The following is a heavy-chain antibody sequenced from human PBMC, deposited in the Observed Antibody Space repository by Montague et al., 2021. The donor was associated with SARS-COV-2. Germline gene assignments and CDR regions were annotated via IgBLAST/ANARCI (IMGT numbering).Heavy chain of an antibody. V-gene: IGHV4-34*01. CDR3: ASGADYDFWSGFLRYKWFGP. J-gene: IGHJ5*02. D-gene: IGHD3-3*01. Sequence: SETLSLTCAVYTDSFSGYYWSWIRQSPGKGLEWIGEITHSGSTNHNPSLQSRVTISVDKSKKQVSLKLRSLTAADTAVYYCASGADYDFWSGFLRYKWFGPWGQGTLVIVSS. CDR1: TDSFSGYY. CDR2: ITHSGST.